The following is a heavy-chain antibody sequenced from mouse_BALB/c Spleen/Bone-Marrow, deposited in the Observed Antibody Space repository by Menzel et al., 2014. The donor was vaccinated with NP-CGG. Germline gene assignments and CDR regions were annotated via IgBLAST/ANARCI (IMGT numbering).Heavy chain of an antibody. CDR2: IYPGSGNT. J-gene: IGHJ4*01. D-gene: IGHD4-1*01. CDR3: AREKDNWDDAMDY. V-gene: IGHV1-84*02. Sequence: LQESGPELVKPGASVKISCKASGYTFTDYYINWVKQKPGQGLEWIGWIYPGSGNTKYNEKFKGKATLAVDTSSSTAYMQLSSLTSEDTAVYFCAREKDNWDDAMDYWGQGTSVTVSS. CDR1: GYTFTDYY.